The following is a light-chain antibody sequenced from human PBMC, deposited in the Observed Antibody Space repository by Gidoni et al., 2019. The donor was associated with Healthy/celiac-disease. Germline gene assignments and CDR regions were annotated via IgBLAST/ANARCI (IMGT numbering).Light chain of an antibody. V-gene: IGLV2-14*03. J-gene: IGLJ2*01. Sequence: QSALTQPASVSGSPGQSITISCTGTSSDVVGYNYVSWYQQHPGKAPKLMFYDVSNRPSGVSNRFSGSKSGNTASLTISGLQAEDEADYYCSSYTSSSTVVFGGGTKLTVL. CDR1: SSDVVGYNY. CDR2: DVS. CDR3: SSYTSSSTVV.